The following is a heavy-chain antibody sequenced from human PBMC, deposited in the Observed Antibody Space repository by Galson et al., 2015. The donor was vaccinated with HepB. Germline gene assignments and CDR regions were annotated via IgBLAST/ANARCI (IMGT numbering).Heavy chain of an antibody. V-gene: IGHV1-18*04. J-gene: IGHJ6*02. CDR2: ISAYNGNT. D-gene: IGHD3-9*01. CDR1: AYTFRNSG. CDR3: ARSGYYDILTGYYSYHYYGMDV. Sequence: SVKVSCKASAYTFRNSGMSWVRQAPGQGLEWMGWISAYNGNTYYAQKFKGRVTMPTDTSANTADMELRSLRSDDTAVHYCARSGYYDILTGYYSYHYYGMDVWGQGTAVTVSS.